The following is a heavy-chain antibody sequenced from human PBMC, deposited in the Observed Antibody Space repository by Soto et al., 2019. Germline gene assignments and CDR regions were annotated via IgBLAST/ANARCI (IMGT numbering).Heavy chain of an antibody. CDR3: ARVSGYSSGWYFGVRGSFDY. CDR2: ISAYNGNT. V-gene: IGHV1-18*01. J-gene: IGHJ4*02. D-gene: IGHD6-19*01. CDR1: GYTFTSYG. Sequence: QVQLVQSGAEVKKPGASVKVSCKASGYTFTSYGISWVRQAPGQGLEWMGWISAYNGNTNYAQKLQGRVTMTTDTSTSTAYRELRSLRSDDTAVYYCARVSGYSSGWYFGVRGSFDYWGQGTLVTVSS.